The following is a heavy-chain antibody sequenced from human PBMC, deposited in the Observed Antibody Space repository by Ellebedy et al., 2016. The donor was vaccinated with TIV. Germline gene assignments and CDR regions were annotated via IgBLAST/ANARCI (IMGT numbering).Heavy chain of an antibody. CDR1: GFTFSSYS. D-gene: IGHD4/OR15-4a*01. CDR2: ISDSSSMI. CDR3: AKSGGANGHFDY. V-gene: IGHV3-48*02. Sequence: GESLKISCAASGFTFSSYSMNWVRQAPGKGLEWVSYISDSSSMIYYADSVKGRFTISRDNAKNSLYLQMSSLRDEDTAVYYCAKSGGANGHFDYWGQGTLVTVSS. J-gene: IGHJ4*02.